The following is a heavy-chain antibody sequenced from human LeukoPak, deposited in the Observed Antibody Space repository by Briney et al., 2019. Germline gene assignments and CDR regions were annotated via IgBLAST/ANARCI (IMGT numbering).Heavy chain of an antibody. J-gene: IGHJ4*02. CDR3: ATVRGDIVFDH. Sequence: GGSLRLSCAASGFTFSSYAMSWVRQAPGKGLEWVSIIYTGGKTYYADSVKGRFTISRDYSKNTLYLQMNSLRAEDTAVYYCATVRGDIVFDHWGQGTLVTVSS. CDR1: GFTFSSYA. V-gene: IGHV3-53*01. CDR2: IYTGGKT. D-gene: IGHD2-15*01.